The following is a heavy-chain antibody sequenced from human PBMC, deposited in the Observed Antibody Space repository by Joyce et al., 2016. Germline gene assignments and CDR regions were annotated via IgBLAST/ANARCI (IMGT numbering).Heavy chain of an antibody. CDR1: GFTFSNAW. CDR2: IKSKAAGGTT. V-gene: IGHV3-15*01. CDR3: TADLPGGISDYFDY. D-gene: IGHD4-23*01. Sequence: EVQVVESGGDLVQPGESLRLSCAASGFTFSNAWMSWVRQATGKGLEGIALIKSKAAGGTTDYAAPVKGRFTISRDDSNNMLYLQMNSLKTEDTAVYYCTADLPGGISDYFDYWGQGTLVTVSS. J-gene: IGHJ4*02.